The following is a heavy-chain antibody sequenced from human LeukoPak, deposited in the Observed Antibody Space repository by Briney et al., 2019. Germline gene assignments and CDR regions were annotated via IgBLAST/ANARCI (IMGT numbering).Heavy chain of an antibody. D-gene: IGHD3-10*01. CDR3: ARGRGPYGWFDP. CDR1: GFTLSSYW. CDR2: ISSDESTT. V-gene: IGHV3-74*01. J-gene: IGHJ5*02. Sequence: GGSLRLSCAASGFTLSSYWMHWARQTPGKGQVWVSRISSDESTTNYADSVRGRFTISRDNAKNALYLQMNNLRAEDTAIYFCARGRGPYGWFDPWGQGTLVTVSS.